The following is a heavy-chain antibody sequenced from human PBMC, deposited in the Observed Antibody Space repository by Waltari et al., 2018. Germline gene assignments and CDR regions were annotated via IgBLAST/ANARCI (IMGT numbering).Heavy chain of an antibody. D-gene: IGHD6-19*01. CDR2: IDSGGNT. CDR3: AKQSPSYTRGWYPLES. J-gene: IGHJ4*02. CDR1: GFTVRTNF. Sequence: EVQLVESGGNLIQPGGSLRLSCAVSGFTVRTNFISWVRQAPGKGLEWVSIIDSGGNTYYAGSVKGRFTISRDNYKNMVYLEMNSLRAEDTAVYYCAKQSPSYTRGWYPLESWGPGTLVTVSP. V-gene: IGHV3-53*01.